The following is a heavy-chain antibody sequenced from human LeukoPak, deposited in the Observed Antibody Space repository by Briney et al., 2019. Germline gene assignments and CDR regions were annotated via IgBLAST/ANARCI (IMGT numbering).Heavy chain of an antibody. CDR3: ARTSTMVRGNWFDP. Sequence: SETLSLTCTVSGGSIRSGDYYWSWIRQPPGKGLEWIGFIYYSGSTYYNPSLKSRVTISVDTSKNQFSLKLSSVTAADTAVYYCARTSTMVRGNWFDPWGQGTLVTVSS. CDR2: IYYSGST. D-gene: IGHD3-10*01. V-gene: IGHV4-30-4*02. J-gene: IGHJ5*02. CDR1: GGSIRSGDYY.